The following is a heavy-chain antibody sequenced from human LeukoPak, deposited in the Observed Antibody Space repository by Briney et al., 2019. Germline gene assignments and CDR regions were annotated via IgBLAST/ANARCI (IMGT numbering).Heavy chain of an antibody. V-gene: IGHV4-59*01. D-gene: IGHD2-2*01. CDR2: IYYSGST. CDR3: ARFIVVVPAARQGPYYYGMDV. CDR1: GGSISSYY. Sequence: SETLSLTCTVSGGSISSYYWSWIRQPPGKGLEWIGYIYYSGSTNYNPSLKSRVTISVDTSKNQFSLKLSSVTAADAAVYYCARFIVVVPAARQGPYYYGMDVWGQGTTVTVSS. J-gene: IGHJ6*02.